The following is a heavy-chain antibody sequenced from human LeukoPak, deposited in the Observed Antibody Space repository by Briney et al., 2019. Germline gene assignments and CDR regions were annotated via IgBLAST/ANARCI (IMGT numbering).Heavy chain of an antibody. CDR1: GGSISIYY. D-gene: IGHD6-6*01. CDR3: ARDQLEYSSSAFDI. J-gene: IGHJ3*02. V-gene: IGHV4-4*07. CDR2: ILSSGST. Sequence: SETLSLTGTVSGGSISIYYWSWFRQPAGKRLDWIGRILSSGSTNYNPSLKSRLTMSVDTSKNQFSLRLSSVTAADTAVYFCARDQLEYSSSAFDIWGQGTVVTVSS.